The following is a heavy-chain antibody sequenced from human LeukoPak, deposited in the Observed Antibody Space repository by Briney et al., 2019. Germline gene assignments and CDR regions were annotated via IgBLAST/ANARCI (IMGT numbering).Heavy chain of an antibody. D-gene: IGHD4-17*01. Sequence: PGGSLRLSCAASGFTFSSYSMNWVRQAPGKGLEWVSSISSSSSYIYYADSVKGRFTISRDNSKNTLYLQMNSLRAEDTAVYYCARDLSYEVDTVTTGFDYWGQGTLVTVSS. J-gene: IGHJ4*02. CDR3: ARDLSYEVDTVTTGFDY. CDR2: ISSSSSYI. CDR1: GFTFSSYS. V-gene: IGHV3-21*01.